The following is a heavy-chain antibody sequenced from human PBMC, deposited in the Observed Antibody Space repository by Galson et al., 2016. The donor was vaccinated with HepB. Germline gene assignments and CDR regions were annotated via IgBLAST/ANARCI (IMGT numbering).Heavy chain of an antibody. V-gene: IGHV2-70*01. CDR1: GFSLTTDGMC. J-gene: IGHJ3*02. CDR3: ARSTLTTVTSYPFDI. D-gene: IGHD4-17*01. Sequence: PALVKPTQTLTLTCTFSGFSLTTDGMCVSWIRQPPGKPLEWLALIYWDDDNYYSPSLQTRLTISKDTSKNQVVLTMTTLDPVDTAAYYCARSTLTTVTSYPFDIWGQGTVVTVSS. CDR2: IYWDDDN.